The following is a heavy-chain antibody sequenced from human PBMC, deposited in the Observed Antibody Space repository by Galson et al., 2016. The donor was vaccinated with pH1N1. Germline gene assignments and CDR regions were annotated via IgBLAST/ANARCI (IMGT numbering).Heavy chain of an antibody. D-gene: IGHD6-6*01. CDR2: ISAFNGDT. V-gene: IGHV1-18*01. CDR1: GFTFSNYG. Sequence: SVKVSCKASGFTFSNYGFSWVRQAPGQGLEWMAWISAFNGDTKYAHKVQDRLTVTTDSSTNTAYMELRSLRSDDTALYFCARQSIAALPVFFDLWGRGTQVTVSS. J-gene: IGHJ4*01. CDR3: ARQSIAALPVFFDL.